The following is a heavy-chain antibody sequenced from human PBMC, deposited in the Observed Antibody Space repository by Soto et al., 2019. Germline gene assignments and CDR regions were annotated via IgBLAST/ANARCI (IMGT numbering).Heavy chain of an antibody. CDR2: IYYSGTT. D-gene: IGHD3-9*01. CDR1: GGSVSNDRNF. J-gene: IGHJ5*02. CDR3: ARDHYYILTGYDWFYP. V-gene: IGHV4-61*01. Sequence: SETLSLTCRVSGGSVSNDRNFWSWIRQPPGRGLEWIGYIYYSGTTNYNPSLRSRVTIALDRSKNQFSLKLTSVTAADTAIYYCARDHYYILTGYDWFYPRGPGTQVPVSS.